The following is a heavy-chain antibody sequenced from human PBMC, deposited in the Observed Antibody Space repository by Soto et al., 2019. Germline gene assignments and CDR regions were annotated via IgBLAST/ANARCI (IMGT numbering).Heavy chain of an antibody. CDR2: INHSGST. Sequence: SETLSLTCAVYGGSFSGYYWSWIRQPPGKGLEWIGEINHSGSTNYNPSLKSRVTISVDTSKNQFSLKLSSVTAADTAVYYCARGLGDVWGQGTTVTVS. D-gene: IGHD3-16*01. CDR1: GGSFSGYY. CDR3: ARGLGDV. J-gene: IGHJ6*02. V-gene: IGHV4-34*01.